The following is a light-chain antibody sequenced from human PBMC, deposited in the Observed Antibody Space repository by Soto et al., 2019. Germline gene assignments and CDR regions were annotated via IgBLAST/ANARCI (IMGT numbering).Light chain of an antibody. CDR1: QDIGNF. V-gene: IGKV1-27*01. Sequence: DIQMTQSPSSLSAFVGDRFTITCRASQDIGNFLAWYQQKPGKVPKLLIYAASTLQSGVPSRFSGSGSGTDFTLTISSLQPEDVATYYCQKCKVAPFTFGGGTKV. CDR3: QKCKVAPFT. CDR2: AAS. J-gene: IGKJ4*01.